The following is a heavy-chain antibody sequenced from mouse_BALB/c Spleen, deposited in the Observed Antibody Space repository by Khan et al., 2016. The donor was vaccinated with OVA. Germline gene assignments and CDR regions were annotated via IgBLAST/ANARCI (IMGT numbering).Heavy chain of an antibody. V-gene: IGHV1-63*02. CDR1: GYTFTNYW. J-gene: IGHJ2*01. CDR3: ARRGAARGTWDFFDY. CDR2: IFPGGGYT. Sequence: QVQLKQSGAELVRPGTSVKMSCKAAGYTFTNYWIGWVKQRPGHGLEWIGDIFPGGGYTNYDEKFKGMATLTTDTSSSTAYMQLSSLTSEDSAIYYCARRGAARGTWDFFDYWGQGTILTVSS. D-gene: IGHD3-1*01.